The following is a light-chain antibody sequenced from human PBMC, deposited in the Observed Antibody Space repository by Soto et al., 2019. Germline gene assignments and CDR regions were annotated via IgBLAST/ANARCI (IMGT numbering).Light chain of an antibody. CDR3: KSYAGSNTYV. V-gene: IGLV2-8*01. J-gene: IGLJ1*01. CDR1: KNDIGVYDF. Sequence: QSVLTQPPSASGSPGQSVTISCTGTKNDIGVYDFVSWYQHHPGKAPTLIIYEVAQRPSGVPDRFSGSKSGNTASLTVSGLQAADEADYFCKSYAGSNTYVSGSGTKVTVL. CDR2: EVA.